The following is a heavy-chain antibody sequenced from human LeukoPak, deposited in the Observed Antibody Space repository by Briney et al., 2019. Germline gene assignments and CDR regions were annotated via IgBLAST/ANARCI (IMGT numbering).Heavy chain of an antibody. J-gene: IGHJ4*02. CDR1: GFTFSSYW. V-gene: IGHV3-7*03. CDR3: AREGGYSYGLPFDY. D-gene: IGHD5-18*01. CDR2: IKQDGSEK. Sequence: GGSLRLSCAASGFTFSSYWMSWVRQAPGKGLERVANIKQDGSEKYYVDSVKGRFTISRDNAKNSLYLQMNSLRAEDTAVYYCAREGGYSYGLPFDYWGQGTLVTVSS.